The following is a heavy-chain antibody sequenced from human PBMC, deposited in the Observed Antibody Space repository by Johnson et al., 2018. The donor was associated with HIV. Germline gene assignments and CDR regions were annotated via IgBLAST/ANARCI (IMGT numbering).Heavy chain of an antibody. CDR3: ARGDYGDYGRDAFDI. J-gene: IGHJ3*02. CDR1: GFTFSSYA. Sequence: VQLVESGGGVVQPGGSLTLSCSASGFTFSSYAMSWVRQAAGKGLEWVSGISGSGDSIGYADSVKGRFTISRDNSKNTLYLQMNSLRAEDSAVYYCARGDYGDYGRDAFDIWGQGTMVTVSS. V-gene: IGHV3-23*04. D-gene: IGHD4-17*01. CDR2: ISGSGDSI.